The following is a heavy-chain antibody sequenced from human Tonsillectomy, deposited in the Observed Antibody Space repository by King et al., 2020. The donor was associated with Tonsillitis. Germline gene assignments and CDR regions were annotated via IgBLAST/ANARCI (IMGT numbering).Heavy chain of an antibody. J-gene: IGHJ4*02. CDR2: IYPGDSDI. V-gene: IGHV5-51*03. Sequence: QLVQSGAEVKKPGASLKISCKGSGYSFTSYWIGWVRQMSGKGLEWMGTIYPGDSDIRYSPSFQGQVSISADKSISTAYLQWSSLKASDTAMYYCARRGYDWGRPSYFDYWGQGTLVTVSS. D-gene: IGHD5-12*01. CDR3: ARRGYDWGRPSYFDY. CDR1: GYSFTSYW.